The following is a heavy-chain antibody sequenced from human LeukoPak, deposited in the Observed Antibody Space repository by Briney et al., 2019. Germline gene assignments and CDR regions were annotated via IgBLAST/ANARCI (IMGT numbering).Heavy chain of an antibody. CDR2: ISVYNGNT. CDR3: ARERYGMDV. CDR1: GGTFSSYA. V-gene: IGHV1-18*01. Sequence: ASVKVSCKASGGTFSSYAISWVRQAPGQGLEWMGWISVYNGNTNYAQKLQGRVTMTTDTSTSTAYMELRSLRSDDTAVYYCARERYGMDVWGQGTTVTVSS. J-gene: IGHJ6*02.